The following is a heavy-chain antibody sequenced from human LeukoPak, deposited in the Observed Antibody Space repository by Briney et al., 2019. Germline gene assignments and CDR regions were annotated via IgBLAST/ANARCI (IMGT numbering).Heavy chain of an antibody. D-gene: IGHD1-26*01. CDR2: ISPDSGGT. V-gene: IGHV1-2*02. Sequence: ATVKVSCKASGYTFADYYIHWVRQAPGQGLEWMGWISPDSGGTIYAQKFQGRVTMTRDTSISTAYMELSSLTSDDTAVYSCARGLFSGSSPADYWGQGTLVTVSS. J-gene: IGHJ4*02. CDR3: ARGLFSGSSPADY. CDR1: GYTFADYY.